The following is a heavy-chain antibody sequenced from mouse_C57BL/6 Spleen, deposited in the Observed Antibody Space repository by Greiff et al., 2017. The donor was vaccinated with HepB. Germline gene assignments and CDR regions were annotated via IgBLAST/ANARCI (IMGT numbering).Heavy chain of an antibody. CDR3: ARREELSIYDGPWYFDV. J-gene: IGHJ1*03. CDR1: GYTFTSYW. Sequence: QVHVKQPGAELVKPGASVKLSCKASGYTFTSYWMQWVKQRPGQGLEWIGEIDPSDSYTNYNQKFKGKATLTVDTSSITAYMQLSSLTSEDSAVYYCARREELSIYDGPWYFDVWGTGTTVTVSS. D-gene: IGHD2-3*01. V-gene: IGHV1-50*01. CDR2: IDPSDSYT.